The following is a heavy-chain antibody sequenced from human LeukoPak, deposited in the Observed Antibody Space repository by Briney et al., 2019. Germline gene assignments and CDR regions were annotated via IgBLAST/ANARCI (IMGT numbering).Heavy chain of an antibody. CDR1: GFTVSGNY. CDR2: IYSGGST. J-gene: IGHJ6*03. Sequence: GGSLRLTCAASGFTVSGNYMSWVRQAPGKGLEWVSVIYSGGSTYYADSVKGRFTISRDNSKNTLYLQMNSLRAEDTAVYYCAREASGSRWGYYYYYMDVWGKGTTVTVSS. V-gene: IGHV3-66*02. D-gene: IGHD6-13*01. CDR3: AREASGSRWGYYYYYMDV.